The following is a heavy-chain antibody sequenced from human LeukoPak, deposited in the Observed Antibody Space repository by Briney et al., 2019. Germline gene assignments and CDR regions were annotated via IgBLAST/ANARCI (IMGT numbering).Heavy chain of an antibody. V-gene: IGHV3-11*01. CDR3: ARPKYSSSWQIFDY. CDR1: GFTFSDYY. J-gene: IGHJ4*02. CDR2: ISSSGNTI. D-gene: IGHD6-13*01. Sequence: GGSLRLSCAASGFTFSDYYMSWLLQAPGKGLEWVSYISSSGNTIYYADSVKGRFTISRDNAKNSLYLQMNSLRAEDTAVYYCARPKYSSSWQIFDYWGQGTLVTASS.